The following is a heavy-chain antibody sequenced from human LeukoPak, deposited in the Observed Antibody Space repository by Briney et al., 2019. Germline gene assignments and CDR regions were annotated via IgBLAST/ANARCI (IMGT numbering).Heavy chain of an antibody. CDR3: AKCIVGATAPFDY. Sequence: GGSLRLSCAASGFTFSSYAVSWVRQAPGKGLQWVSALSGSGGSTYYADSVKGRFTISRDNSKNTLYLQMNSLRAEDTAVYCCAKCIVGATAPFDYWGQGTLVTVSS. J-gene: IGHJ4*02. D-gene: IGHD1-26*01. CDR1: GFTFSSYA. V-gene: IGHV3-23*01. CDR2: LSGSGGST.